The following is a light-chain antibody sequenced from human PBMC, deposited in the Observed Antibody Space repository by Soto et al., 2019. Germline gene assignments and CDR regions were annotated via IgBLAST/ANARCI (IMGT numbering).Light chain of an antibody. CDR2: DAS. CDR3: QQRSNWLT. Sequence: EIVLTQSPATLSLSPGERATLSCRASQRVSSNLAWYQQKPGQAPRLLIYDASNRATGIPARFSGSGSGTDFTLTISSPEPEDFAVYYCQQRSNWLTFGPGTKVDIK. V-gene: IGKV3-11*01. CDR1: QRVSSN. J-gene: IGKJ3*01.